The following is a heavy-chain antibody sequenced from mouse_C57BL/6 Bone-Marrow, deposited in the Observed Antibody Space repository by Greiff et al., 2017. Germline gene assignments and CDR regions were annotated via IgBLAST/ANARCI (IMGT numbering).Heavy chain of an antibody. CDR3: AREEDNGSIHAY. CDR1: GYTFTSYW. Sequence: VQLQQSGAELVKPGASVKLSCKASGYTFTSYWMQWVKQRPGQGLEWIGEIDPSDSCTNYNQKFKGKATLTVDTSSSTAYMQLSSLTSEDSAVYYCAREEDNGSIHAYGCRGTRVTVTA. J-gene: IGHJ3*01. CDR2: IDPSDSCT. V-gene: IGHV1-50*01. D-gene: IGHD1-1*01.